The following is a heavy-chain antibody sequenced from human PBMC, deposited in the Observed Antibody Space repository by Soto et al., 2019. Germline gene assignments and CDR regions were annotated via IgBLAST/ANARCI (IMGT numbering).Heavy chain of an antibody. Sequence: GESLKISCKGSGYSFTVYWITWVRQMPGKGLEWMGKIDPSDSYTDYSPSFQGHVTISADKSISTAYLQWSSLKASDTAVYYCARHNPLRISLDVNRVNWLDPWGQGTLVTVS. V-gene: IGHV5-10-1*01. CDR2: IDPSDSYT. CDR1: GYSFTVYW. D-gene: IGHD1-20*01. CDR3: ARHNPLRISLDVNRVNWLDP. J-gene: IGHJ5*02.